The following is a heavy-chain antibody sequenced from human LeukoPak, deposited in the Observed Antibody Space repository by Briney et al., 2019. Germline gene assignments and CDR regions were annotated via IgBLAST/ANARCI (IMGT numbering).Heavy chain of an antibody. V-gene: IGHV3-7*01. CDR3: ARACSMTTCNFDY. CDR1: GFTFSSYW. Sequence: PGGSLRLSCAASGFTFSSYWMSWLRQAPGKGLEWVANIKQDGSEKLYVDSVKGRFTISRDNAKNSLFLQMNSLRAEDTAVYYCARACSMTTCNFDYWGQGTLVTVSS. D-gene: IGHD6-13*01. J-gene: IGHJ4*02. CDR2: IKQDGSEK.